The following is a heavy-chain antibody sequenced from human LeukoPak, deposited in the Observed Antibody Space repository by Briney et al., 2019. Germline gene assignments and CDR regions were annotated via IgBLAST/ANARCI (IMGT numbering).Heavy chain of an antibody. CDR3: VRWGLPREGFDI. CDR1: GFTFSSYW. CDR2: IKQDGSEK. J-gene: IGHJ3*02. V-gene: IGHV3-7*01. D-gene: IGHD1-26*01. Sequence: GGSLRLSCAASGFTFSSYWMSWVRQTPGKGLEWVANIKQDGSEKYYEDSVKGRFTISRDNAKNSLYLQMNSLRAEDTAVYYCVRWGLPREGFDIWGQGTKVTVSS.